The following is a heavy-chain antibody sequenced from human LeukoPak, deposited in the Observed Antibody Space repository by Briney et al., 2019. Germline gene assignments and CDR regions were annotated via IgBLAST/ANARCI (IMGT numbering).Heavy chain of an antibody. CDR3: ASNGGLTVVTPSEDYGEARY. CDR2: ISSSSSYI. CDR1: GFTFSSYS. Sequence: GGSLRLSCAASGFTFSSYSMNWVRQAPGKGLERVSSISSSSSYIYYADSVKGRFTISRDNAKNSLYLQMNSLRAEDTAVYYCASNGGLTVVTPSEDYGEARYWGQGTLVTVSS. J-gene: IGHJ4*02. D-gene: IGHD4-23*01. V-gene: IGHV3-21*01.